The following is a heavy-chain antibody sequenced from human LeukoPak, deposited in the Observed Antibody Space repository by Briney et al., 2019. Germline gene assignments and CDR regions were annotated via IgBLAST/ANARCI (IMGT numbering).Heavy chain of an antibody. CDR1: GVSISSSNSY. J-gene: IGHJ4*02. CDR3: ARQTGSGLFILP. D-gene: IGHD3/OR15-3a*01. CDR2: VYYSGNT. Sequence: SSETLSLTCTVSGVSISSSNSYWGWIRQPPGKGLEWIGSVYYSGNTYYNASLKSQVSISIDTSKNQFSLRLTSVTAADTAVYYCARQTGSGLFILPGGQGTLVTVSS. V-gene: IGHV4-39*01.